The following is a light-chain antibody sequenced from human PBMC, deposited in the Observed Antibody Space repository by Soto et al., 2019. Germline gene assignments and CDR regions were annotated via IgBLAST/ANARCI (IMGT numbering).Light chain of an antibody. CDR3: QQYDSLPPT. CDR1: QDINRY. J-gene: IGKJ4*01. CDR2: DAA. V-gene: IGKV1-33*01. Sequence: DIQLTQSPSSLSASVVGRVTITCRASQDINRYVNWYQQQLGKAPKLLMFDAATLESGVPSRFSGSGSGTEFTLTISSLQPEDFATYFCQQYDSLPPTFGGGTKVDIK.